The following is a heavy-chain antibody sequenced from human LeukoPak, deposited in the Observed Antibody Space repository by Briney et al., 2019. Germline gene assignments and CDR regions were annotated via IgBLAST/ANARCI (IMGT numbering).Heavy chain of an antibody. D-gene: IGHD6-13*01. J-gene: IGHJ6*02. CDR1: GGSFSGYY. V-gene: IGHV4-34*01. Sequence: PSETLSLTCAVYGGSFSGYYWSWIRQPPGKGLEWIGEINHSGSTNYNPSLKSRVTISVDTSKNQFSLKLSSVTAADTAVYYCARGLHSSSWYPYYYYYGMDVWGQGTTVTVSS. CDR2: INHSGST. CDR3: ARGLHSSSWYPYYYYYGMDV.